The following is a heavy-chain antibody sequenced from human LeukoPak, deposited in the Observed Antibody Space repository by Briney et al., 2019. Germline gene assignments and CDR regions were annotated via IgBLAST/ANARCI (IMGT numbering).Heavy chain of an antibody. CDR2: INHSGST. J-gene: IGHJ6*02. CDR1: GGSISSSSYY. Sequence: SETLSLTCTVSGGSISSSSYYWGWIRQPPGKGLEWIGYINHSGSTNYNPSLKSRVTISVDTSKNQFSLKLSSVTAADTAVYYCARDRESSRDGYNFYYYYGMDVWGQGTTVTVSS. D-gene: IGHD5-24*01. V-gene: IGHV4-31*03. CDR3: ARDRESSRDGYNFYYYYGMDV.